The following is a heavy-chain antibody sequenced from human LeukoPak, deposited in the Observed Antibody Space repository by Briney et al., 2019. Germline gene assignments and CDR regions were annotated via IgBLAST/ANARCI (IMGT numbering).Heavy chain of an antibody. Sequence: SETLSLTCTVSGGSISSYYWSWIRQPAGKGLEWIGRIYTSGSTNYNPSPKSRVTMSVDTSKNQFSLKLSSVTAADTAVYYCARVRQLEYYYYGMDVWGQGTTVTVSS. D-gene: IGHD6-6*01. CDR1: GGSISSYY. CDR2: IYTSGST. V-gene: IGHV4-4*07. J-gene: IGHJ6*02. CDR3: ARVRQLEYYYYGMDV.